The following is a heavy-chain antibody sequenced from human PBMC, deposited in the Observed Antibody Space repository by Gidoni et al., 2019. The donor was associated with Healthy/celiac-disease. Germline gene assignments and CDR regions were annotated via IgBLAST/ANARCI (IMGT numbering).Heavy chain of an antibody. Sequence: QVQLVESGGGVVQPGRSLRLSCAAAGFTVSSYGMHWVRQAPGKGLEWVAVISYDGSNKYYADSVKGRFTISRDNSKNTLYLQMNSLRAEDTAVYYCAKDQYYDFWSGSTPWFDPWGQGTLVTVSS. J-gene: IGHJ5*02. CDR3: AKDQYYDFWSGSTPWFDP. D-gene: IGHD3-3*01. CDR2: ISYDGSNK. CDR1: GFTVSSYG. V-gene: IGHV3-30*18.